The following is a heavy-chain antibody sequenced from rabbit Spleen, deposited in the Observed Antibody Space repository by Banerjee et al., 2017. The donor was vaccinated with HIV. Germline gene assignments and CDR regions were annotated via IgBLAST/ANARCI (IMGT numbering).Heavy chain of an antibody. CDR3: ARDGAGGSYFAL. D-gene: IGHD8-1*01. CDR1: GFSFSSSDY. Sequence: QSLEESGGGLVQPEGSLALTCKASGFSFSSSDYICWVRQAPGKGLEWISCIAGSSSGFTYSATWAKGRFTISRENAQNTVLLQMTSLTAADTATYFCARDGAGGSYFALWGQGTLVTVS. J-gene: IGHJ3*01. CDR2: IAGSSSGFT. V-gene: IGHV1S40*01.